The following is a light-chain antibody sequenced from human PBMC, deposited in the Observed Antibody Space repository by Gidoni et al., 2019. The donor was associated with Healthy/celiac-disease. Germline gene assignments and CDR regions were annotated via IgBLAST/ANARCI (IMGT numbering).Light chain of an antibody. CDR3: CSYAGSYTFVV. CDR1: SSDVGGYNY. Sequence: QSALTQPRSVSGSPGQSVTISCTGTSSDVGGYNYVSWYHQHPGKAPKLMIYDVSNRPSGVPDRFSGSKSGNTASLTISGLQAEDEADYYCCSYAGSYTFVVFGGGTKLTVL. V-gene: IGLV2-11*01. CDR2: DVS. J-gene: IGLJ2*01.